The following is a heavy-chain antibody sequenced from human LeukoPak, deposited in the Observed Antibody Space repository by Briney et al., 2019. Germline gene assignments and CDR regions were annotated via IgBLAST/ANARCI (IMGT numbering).Heavy chain of an antibody. CDR3: TRQTKNDFWSGHAFDI. J-gene: IGHJ3*02. V-gene: IGHV5-51*01. Sequence: GGSLKISCKGSGYTFSSYWIGWVRQMPGKGLEWIGIIYPGDSDTRYSPSLQGQVTISVDTSIGTAYLQWSSLKASDTAMYYCTRQTKNDFWSGHAFDIWGQGTMVTVSS. D-gene: IGHD3-3*01. CDR2: IYPGDSDT. CDR1: GYTFSSYW.